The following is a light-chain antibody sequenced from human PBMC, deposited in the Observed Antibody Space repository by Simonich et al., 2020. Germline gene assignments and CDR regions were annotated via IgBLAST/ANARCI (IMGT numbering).Light chain of an antibody. CDR3: QQYYRTSWT. Sequence: DIVMTQSPDSLAVSLGERATINCKSSQSVLYSSNNKNYLAWYQQKPGQPPKLLIYWASTPESGVPDRFSGSGSGTDFTLTISSLQAEDVAVYYCQQYYRTSWTFGQGTKVEIK. V-gene: IGKV4-1*01. CDR2: WAS. CDR1: QSVLYSSNNKNY. J-gene: IGKJ1*01.